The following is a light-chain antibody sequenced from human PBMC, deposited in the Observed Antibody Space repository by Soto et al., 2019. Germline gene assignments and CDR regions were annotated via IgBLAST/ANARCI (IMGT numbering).Light chain of an antibody. CDR1: SSNIGNNS. J-gene: IGLJ7*01. CDR2: SDD. CDR3: STWDASLSGRV. Sequence: QSVLTQPPSASGTPGQKVTISCSGASSNIGNNSVSWYQQVPGTAPKLLIYSDDQRPSGVPDRVSGSKSGTSASLAISGLRSEDEADYYCSTWDASLSGRVFGGGTQLTVL. V-gene: IGLV1-47*02.